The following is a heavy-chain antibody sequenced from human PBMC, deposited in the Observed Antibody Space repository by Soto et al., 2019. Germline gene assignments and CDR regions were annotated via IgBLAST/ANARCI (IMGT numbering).Heavy chain of an antibody. V-gene: IGHV5-51*01. Sequence: ESLKISCKGSGYNFATYWIAWVRQLPGKGPEWVGIIWPGDSDTSYSPSFQGQVTISVDKSISTAYLQWNSLKASDTAMYYCARRGYSYGLDVWGQGTKVTVSS. J-gene: IGHJ6*02. D-gene: IGHD5-18*01. CDR3: ARRGYSYGLDV. CDR1: GYNFATYW. CDR2: IWPGDSDT.